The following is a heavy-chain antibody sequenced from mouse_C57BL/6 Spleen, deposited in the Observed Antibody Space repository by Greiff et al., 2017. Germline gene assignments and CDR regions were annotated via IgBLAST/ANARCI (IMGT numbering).Heavy chain of an antibody. CDR1: GYTFTSYW. Sequence: VQLQQPGAELVRPGSSVKLSCKASGYTFTSYWMHWVKQRPIQGLEWIGNIDPSDSETHYNQKFKDKATLTVDKSSSTAYMQLSSLTSEDSAVYYCARVHWDYAMDYWGQGTSVTVSS. J-gene: IGHJ4*01. V-gene: IGHV1-52*01. CDR2: IDPSDSET. CDR3: ARVHWDYAMDY. D-gene: IGHD4-1*01.